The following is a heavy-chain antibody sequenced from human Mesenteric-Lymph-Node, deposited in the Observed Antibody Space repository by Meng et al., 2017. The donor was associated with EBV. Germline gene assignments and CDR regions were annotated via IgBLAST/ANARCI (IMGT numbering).Heavy chain of an antibody. Sequence: LQQGRPGRLTPSETLPPTCVFYGRSFSGYYCTWIRQPPGKGLEWIGEINHSGSTNYNPSLKSRVTISLDTSKNQFSLKLNSVTAADTAVYYCARGKTMVRGVTSDYWGQGTLVTVSS. V-gene: IGHV4-34*01. CDR1: GRSFSGYY. J-gene: IGHJ4*02. CDR2: INHSGST. CDR3: ARGKTMVRGVTSDY. D-gene: IGHD3-10*01.